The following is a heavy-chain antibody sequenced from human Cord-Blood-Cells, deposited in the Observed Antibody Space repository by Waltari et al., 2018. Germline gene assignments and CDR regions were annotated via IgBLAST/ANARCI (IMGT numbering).Heavy chain of an antibody. J-gene: IGHJ5*02. Sequence: QVQLQQWGAGLLKPSETLSLTCAVYGGSFSGYYWSWIRQPPGKGLEWIGEINHSGSTNYNPTLKSRVNISVDTSKNQFSLKLSSVTAADTAVYYCARVVYCSGGSCYSGWFDPWGQGTLVTVSS. CDR1: GGSFSGYY. CDR2: INHSGST. CDR3: ARVVYCSGGSCYSGWFDP. D-gene: IGHD2-15*01. V-gene: IGHV4-34*01.